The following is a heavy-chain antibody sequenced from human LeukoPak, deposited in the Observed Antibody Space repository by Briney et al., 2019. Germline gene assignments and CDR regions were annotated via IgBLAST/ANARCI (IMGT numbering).Heavy chain of an antibody. J-gene: IGHJ4*02. CDR2: INHSGST. V-gene: IGHV4-34*01. CDR1: GGSFSGYY. CDR3: ARASGEHYDSSGYLDY. Sequence: KPSETLSLTCAVYGGSFSGYYWSWIRQPPGKGLEWIGEINHSGSTNYNPSLKSRVTISVDTSKNQFSLKLSSVTAADTAVYYCARASGEHYDSSGYLDYWGQGTLVTVSS. D-gene: IGHD3-22*01.